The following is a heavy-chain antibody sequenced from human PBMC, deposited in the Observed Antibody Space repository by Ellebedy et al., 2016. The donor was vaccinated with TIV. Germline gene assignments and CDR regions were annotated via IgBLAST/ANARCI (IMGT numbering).Heavy chain of an antibody. CDR1: GYTFTSYF. Sequence: ASVKVSCKASGYTFTSYFMYWVRQAPGQGLEWMGIINPSGGDTNYAQRFQGRVTMTRDTSTSTVYMELRSLRSESTAVYYCARGDKYYYESSGYYYTYWGQGTLVAVSS. J-gene: IGHJ4*02. CDR2: INPSGGDT. CDR3: ARGDKYYYESSGYYYTY. V-gene: IGHV1-46*01. D-gene: IGHD3-22*01.